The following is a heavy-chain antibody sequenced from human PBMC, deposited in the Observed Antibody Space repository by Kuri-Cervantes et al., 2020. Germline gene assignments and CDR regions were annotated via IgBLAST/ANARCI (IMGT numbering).Heavy chain of an antibody. Sequence: GGSLRLSCAASGFTFSDHYMDWVRQAPGKGLEWIGRIRNKANGYTGEYAASVKGRFIISRDDSKSIAYLQMNSLKTEDTAVYYCCSDGYLSQVWINLWGRGTLVTVSS. CDR3: CSDGYLSQVWINL. V-gene: IGHV3-72*01. CDR2: IRNKANGYTG. D-gene: IGHD5-18*01. CDR1: GFTFSDHY. J-gene: IGHJ2*01.